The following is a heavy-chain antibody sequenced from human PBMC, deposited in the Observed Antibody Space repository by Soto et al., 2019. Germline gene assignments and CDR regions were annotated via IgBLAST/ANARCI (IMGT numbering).Heavy chain of an antibody. CDR1: GFTFSSYA. V-gene: IGHV3-23*01. D-gene: IGHD6-13*01. J-gene: IGHJ4*02. CDR3: AKVGSSSWHSYYFDY. CDR2: ISGSGGST. Sequence: GGSLRLSCAASGFTFSSYAMSWVRQAPGKGLEWVSAISGSGGSTYYADSVKGRFTISRDNSKNPLYLQMNSLRAEDTAVYYCAKVGSSSWHSYYFDYWGQGTLVTVSS.